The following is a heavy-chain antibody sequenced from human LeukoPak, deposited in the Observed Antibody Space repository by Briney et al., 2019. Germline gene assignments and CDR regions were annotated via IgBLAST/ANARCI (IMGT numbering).Heavy chain of an antibody. CDR3: AGRLGATIWTGLHC. CDR1: GDSISGGTFY. J-gene: IGHJ4*02. V-gene: IGHV4-39*02. CDR2: IHFNGNT. D-gene: IGHD1-26*01. Sequence: KPSETLSLTCTVSGDSISGGTFYWGWVRQPPGQGLEWFGSIHFNGNTYYNPSLKSPVTISVDMPKNHFSLTLNSVTVADTAVYYCAGRLGATIWTGLHCWGQGILVTVSS.